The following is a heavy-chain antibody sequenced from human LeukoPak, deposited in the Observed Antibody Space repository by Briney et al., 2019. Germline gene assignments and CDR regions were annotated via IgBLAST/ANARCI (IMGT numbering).Heavy chain of an antibody. J-gene: IGHJ4*02. CDR3: AREGIVLMVYHFDY. Sequence: GGSLRLSCAASGFTFSSYTMNWVRQAPGKGLEWASSISSSSYISYADSVKGRFTISRDNAKNSLSLQMNSLRAEDTAVYYCAREGIVLMVYHFDYWGQGTLVTVSS. V-gene: IGHV3-21*01. CDR1: GFTFSSYT. CDR2: ISSSSYI. D-gene: IGHD2-8*01.